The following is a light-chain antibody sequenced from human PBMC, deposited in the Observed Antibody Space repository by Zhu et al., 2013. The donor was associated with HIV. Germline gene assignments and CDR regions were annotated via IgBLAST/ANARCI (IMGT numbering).Light chain of an antibody. CDR3: QQYYDYPFT. CDR1: QDITKS. CDR2: DAS. Sequence: AIRMTQSPTSLSASTGDRVTITCRASQDITKSLAWYQRKPGKPPKLLVYDASSLQTAVPSRFSGSGSGTYFTLTINCLQSGDFATYYCQQYYDYPFTFGPGTQVSI. V-gene: IGKV1-8*01. J-gene: IGKJ3*01.